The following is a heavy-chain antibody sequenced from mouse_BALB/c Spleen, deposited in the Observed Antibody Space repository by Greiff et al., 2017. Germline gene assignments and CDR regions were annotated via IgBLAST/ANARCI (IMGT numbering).Heavy chain of an antibody. V-gene: IGHV14-3*02. D-gene: IGHD3-2*01. J-gene: IGHJ2*01. CDR3: ARPDSSGLYYLDY. CDR1: GFNIKDTY. Sequence: EVQLQQSGAELVKPGASVKLSCTASGFNIKDTYMHWVKQRPEQGLEWIGRIDPANGNTKYDPKFQGKATITADTSSNTAYLQLSSLTSEDTAVYYCARPDSSGLYYLDYWGQGTTLTVSS. CDR2: IDPANGNT.